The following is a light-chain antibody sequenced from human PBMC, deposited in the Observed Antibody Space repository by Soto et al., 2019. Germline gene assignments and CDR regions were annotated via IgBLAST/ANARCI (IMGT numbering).Light chain of an antibody. CDR2: GAS. J-gene: IGKJ1*01. CDR1: QSVSSSQ. CDR3: QQSYSTPTT. V-gene: IGKV3-20*01. Sequence: EIVLTQSPGTLSLSPGERATLSCRASQSVSSSQLAWYQQKPGQAPRLLMYGASSRATGIPDRLSGSGSGTDFTLTISSLQPEDFATYYCQQSYSTPTTFGQGTKVDIK.